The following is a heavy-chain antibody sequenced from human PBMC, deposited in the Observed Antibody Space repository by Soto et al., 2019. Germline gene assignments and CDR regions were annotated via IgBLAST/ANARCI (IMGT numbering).Heavy chain of an antibody. D-gene: IGHD1-1*01. J-gene: IGHJ4*02. Sequence: SETLSLTCTVSGDSISTDYWSWIRQSPGKGLEWIGFIYYGGSTNYNPSLKSRVTISVDTPKNQFSLKLSSVTAADTAVYYCAKNWNGGSWVHWGQGTLVTVSS. CDR1: GDSISTDY. CDR3: AKNWNGGSWVH. V-gene: IGHV4-59*12. CDR2: IYYGGST.